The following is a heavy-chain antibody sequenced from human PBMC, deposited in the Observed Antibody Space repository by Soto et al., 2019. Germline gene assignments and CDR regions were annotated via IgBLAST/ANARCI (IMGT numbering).Heavy chain of an antibody. V-gene: IGHV1-18*04. CDR3: ATNSSNGDYYYGMDV. Sequence: XSVKVSCKASGYPFTSYGIIWVRQAPGQGLEWMGWISAYNGNTNYAQKLQGRVTMTTDTSTSTAYMELRSLRSDDTAVYYCATNSSNGDYYYGMDVWGQGTTVTGSS. D-gene: IGHD4-4*01. CDR2: ISAYNGNT. J-gene: IGHJ6*02. CDR1: GYPFTSYG.